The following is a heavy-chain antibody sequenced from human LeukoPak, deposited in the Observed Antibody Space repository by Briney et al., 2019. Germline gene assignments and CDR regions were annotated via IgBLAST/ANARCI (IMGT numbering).Heavy chain of an antibody. CDR1: GFTFSSYG. V-gene: IGHV3-30*03. CDR3: ARVRGSGRPYYYYYGMDV. J-gene: IGHJ6*02. CDR2: ISYDGSNK. Sequence: PGGSLRLSCAASGFTFSSYGMHWVRQAPGKGLEWVAVISYDGSNKYYADSVKGRFTISRDNSKNTLYLQMNSLRAEDTAVYYCARVRGSGRPYYYYYGMDVWGQGTTVTVSS. D-gene: IGHD3-10*01.